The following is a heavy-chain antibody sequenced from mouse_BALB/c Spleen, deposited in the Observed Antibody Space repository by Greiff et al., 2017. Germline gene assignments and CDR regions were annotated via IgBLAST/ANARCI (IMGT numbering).Heavy chain of an antibody. CDR1: GFTFSSYA. J-gene: IGHJ2*01. V-gene: IGHV5-9-3*01. CDR3: ERHAYGGYYFDY. D-gene: IGHD1-1*01. CDR2: ISSGGSYT. Sequence: EVKLVESGGGLVKPGGSLKLSCAASGFTFSSYAMSWVRQTPEKRLEWVATISSGGSYTYYPDSVKGRFTISRDNAKNTLYLQMSSLRSEDTAMYYCERHAYGGYYFDYWGQGTTLTVSA.